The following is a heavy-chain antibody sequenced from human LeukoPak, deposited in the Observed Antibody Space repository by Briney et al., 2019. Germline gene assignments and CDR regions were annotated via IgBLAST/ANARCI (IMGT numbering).Heavy chain of an antibody. J-gene: IGHJ6*02. CDR1: GFTFSSYA. Sequence: GGSLRLSCAASGFTFSSYAMHWVRQAPGKGLEWVAVISYDGSNKYYADSVKGRLTISRDNSKNTLYLQMNSLRAEDTAVYYCARGGLWSYYYYGMDVWGQGTTVTVSS. CDR3: ARGGLWSYYYYGMDV. CDR2: ISYDGSNK. D-gene: IGHD3-10*01. V-gene: IGHV3-30-3*01.